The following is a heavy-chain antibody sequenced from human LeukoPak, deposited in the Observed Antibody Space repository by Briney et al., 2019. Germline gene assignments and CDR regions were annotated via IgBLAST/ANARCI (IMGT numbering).Heavy chain of an antibody. Sequence: GGSLRLSCAASGFTFSSYWMSWVRQAPGKGLEWVANIKQDGSGKYYVAFVKAEFTTPRDNAKNSLYLQMNSLRAEDTAVYYCARGGGVVVPAAIMMYFDYWGQGTLVTVSS. CDR2: IKQDGSGK. J-gene: IGHJ4*02. V-gene: IGHV3-7*01. CDR1: GFTFSSYW. D-gene: IGHD2-2*01. CDR3: ARGGGVVVPAAIMMYFDY.